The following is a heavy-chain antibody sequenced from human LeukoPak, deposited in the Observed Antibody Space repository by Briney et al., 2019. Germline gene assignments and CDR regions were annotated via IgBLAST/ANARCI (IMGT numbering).Heavy chain of an antibody. V-gene: IGHV3-23*01. CDR3: AKVRGVYCSSPACYYYDS. D-gene: IGHD2-2*01. Sequence: GGSLRLSCGASGFTFSSYAMSWVRQTPGRGLEWVAVVSPSGGRTLYADSVEGRFTISRDNSNDTVYLQLSSLRAEDSALYYCAKVRGVYCSSPACYYYDSWGQGTPVTVSS. CDR1: GFTFSSYA. CDR2: VSPSGGRT. J-gene: IGHJ4*02.